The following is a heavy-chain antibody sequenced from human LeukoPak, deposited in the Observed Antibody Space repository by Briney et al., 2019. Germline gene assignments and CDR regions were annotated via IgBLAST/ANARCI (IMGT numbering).Heavy chain of an antibody. V-gene: IGHV1-8*02. CDR2: MNPKSGNT. D-gene: IGHD3-16*02. CDR1: GGTFSSYT. CDR3: VRAPLLRGLVGYYFDS. J-gene: IGHJ4*02. Sequence: GASVKVSCKASGGTFSSYTISWVRQAPGQGLEWMGWMNPKSGNTDHAQKFQGRVTMSRNTSISVAYLELSSLRSEDTAVYFCVRAPLLRGLVGYYFDSWGQGTPVTVFS.